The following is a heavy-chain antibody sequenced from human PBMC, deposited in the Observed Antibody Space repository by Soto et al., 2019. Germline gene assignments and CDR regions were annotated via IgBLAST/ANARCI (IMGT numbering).Heavy chain of an antibody. D-gene: IGHD3-10*01. CDR2: MNPNSGNT. Sequence: QVQLVQSGAEVKKPGASVKVSCKASGYTFTSYDINWVRQATGQGLEWMGWMNPNSGNTGYAQKFQGRVTMTMNTSISTAYMGLSSLRSEDTAVYYCARGDRYYYGSGSPAYAFDIWGQGTMVTVSS. V-gene: IGHV1-8*01. CDR1: GYTFTSYD. J-gene: IGHJ3*02. CDR3: ARGDRYYYGSGSPAYAFDI.